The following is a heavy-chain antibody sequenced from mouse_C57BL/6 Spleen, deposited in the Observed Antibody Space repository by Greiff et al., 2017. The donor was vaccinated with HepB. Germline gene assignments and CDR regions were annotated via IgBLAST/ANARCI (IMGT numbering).Heavy chain of an antibody. CDR2: ISSGSSTI. Sequence: EVQLVESGGGLVKPGGSLKLSCAASGFTFSDYGMHWVRQAPEKGLEWVAYISSGSSTIYYADTVKGRFTISRDNAKNTLFLQMTSLRSEDTAMYYCARIYYYGSSSYAMDYWGQGTSVTVSS. CDR1: GFTFSDYG. CDR3: ARIYYYGSSSYAMDY. D-gene: IGHD1-1*01. J-gene: IGHJ4*01. V-gene: IGHV5-17*01.